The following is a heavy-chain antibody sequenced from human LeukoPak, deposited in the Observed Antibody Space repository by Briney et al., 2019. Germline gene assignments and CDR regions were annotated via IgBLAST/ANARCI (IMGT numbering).Heavy chain of an antibody. V-gene: IGHV3-72*01. CDR1: GFTFSDHY. CDR3: ALFRYRSGWHPDY. J-gene: IGHJ4*02. CDR2: SRNKANSYTT. Sequence: GGSLRLSCAASGFTFSDHYMDWVRQAPGKGLEWVGRSRNKANSYTTEYAASVKGRFTISRDDSKNSLYLQMNSLKTEDTAVYYCALFRYRSGWHPDYWGQGTLVTVSS. D-gene: IGHD6-19*01.